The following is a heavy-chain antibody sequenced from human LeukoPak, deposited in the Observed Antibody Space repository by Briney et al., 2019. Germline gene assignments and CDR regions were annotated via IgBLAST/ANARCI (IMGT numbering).Heavy chain of an antibody. D-gene: IGHD5-12*01. CDR3: ARLNIAGGFDY. V-gene: IGHV4-34*01. CDR1: GGSFSGYY. J-gene: IGHJ4*02. Sequence: SETLSLTCAVYGGSFSGYYWSWIRQPPGKGLEWIGEINHSGSTNYNPSLKSQVTISVDTSKNQFSLKLTSVTAADTAVYYCARLNIAGGFDYWGQGTLVTVSS. CDR2: INHSGST.